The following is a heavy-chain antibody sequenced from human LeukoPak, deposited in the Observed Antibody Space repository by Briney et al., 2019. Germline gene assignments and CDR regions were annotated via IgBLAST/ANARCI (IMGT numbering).Heavy chain of an antibody. Sequence: SQTLSLTCTVSGGSISSGDYYWSWIRQPPGKGLEWIGYIYYSGSTYYNPSLKSRVTISVDTSKHQFSLKLSSVTAADTAVYYCARDRRGDAFDIWGQGTMVTVSS. CDR1: GGSISSGDYY. CDR3: ARDRRGDAFDI. V-gene: IGHV4-30-4*08. CDR2: IYYSGST. J-gene: IGHJ3*02.